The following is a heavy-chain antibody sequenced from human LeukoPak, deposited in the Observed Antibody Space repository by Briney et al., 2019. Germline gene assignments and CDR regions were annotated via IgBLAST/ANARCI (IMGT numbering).Heavy chain of an antibody. D-gene: IGHD6-6*01. V-gene: IGHV1-24*01. J-gene: IGHJ4*02. CDR3: ATPRQLVSASNFDY. CDR2: FDPEDGET. CDR1: GYTLTELS. Sequence: ASVKVSCKVSGYTLTELSMHWVRQAPGKGLEWMGGFDPEDGETIYAQKFQGRVTMTEDTSTDTAYMELSSLRSEDTAVYYCATPRQLVSASNFDYWGQGTLVTVSS.